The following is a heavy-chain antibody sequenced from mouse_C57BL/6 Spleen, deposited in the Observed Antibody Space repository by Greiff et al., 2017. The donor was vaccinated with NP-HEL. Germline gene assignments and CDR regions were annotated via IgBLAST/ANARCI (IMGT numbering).Heavy chain of an antibody. D-gene: IGHD2-1*01. CDR3: RIYYGNLYYYAMDY. J-gene: IGHJ4*01. CDR2: IDPEDGET. CDR1: GFNIKDYY. V-gene: IGHV14-2*01. Sequence: EVQVVESGAELVKPGASVKLSCTASGFNIKDYYMHWVKQRTEQGLEWIGRIDPEDGETKYAPKFQGKATITADTSSNTAYLQLSSLTSEDTAVYYCRIYYGNLYYYAMDYWGQGTSVTVSS.